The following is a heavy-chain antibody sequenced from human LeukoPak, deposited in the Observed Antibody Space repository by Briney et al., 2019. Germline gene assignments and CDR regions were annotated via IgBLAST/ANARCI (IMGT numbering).Heavy chain of an antibody. CDR1: GYTFTGYY. Sequence: ASVKVSCKASGYTFTGYYMHWVRQAPGQGLEWMGWINPNSGGTNYAQKFQGRVTMTRDTSISTAYMELSRLRSDDTAVYYCAIVPQMWYQFDYWGQGTLVTVSS. J-gene: IGHJ4*02. V-gene: IGHV1-2*02. CDR2: INPNSGGT. CDR3: AIVPQMWYQFDY. D-gene: IGHD2-15*01.